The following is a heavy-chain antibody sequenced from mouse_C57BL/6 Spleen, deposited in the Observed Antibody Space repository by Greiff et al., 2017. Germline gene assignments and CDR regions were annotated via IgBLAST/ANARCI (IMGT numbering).Heavy chain of an antibody. J-gene: IGHJ3*01. Sequence: EVQLQQSGAELVRPGASVKLSCTASCFNIKDDYMHWVKQRPEQGLEWIGWIDPENGYTEYASKFQGKATITADTSSNTAYLQLSSLTSEDAAVYYCTYTVVAIGFAYWGQGTLVTVSA. V-gene: IGHV14-4*01. D-gene: IGHD1-1*01. CDR1: CFNIKDDY. CDR2: IDPENGYT. CDR3: TYTVVAIGFAY.